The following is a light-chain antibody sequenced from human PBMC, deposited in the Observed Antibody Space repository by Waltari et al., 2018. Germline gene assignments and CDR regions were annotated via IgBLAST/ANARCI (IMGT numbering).Light chain of an antibody. CDR3: CSFAGNSYV. CDR1: STDLGTCNV. V-gene: IGLV2-23*02. J-gene: IGLJ1*01. CDR2: EVR. Sequence: QSALTQPASMSGSPGQSITISCTGTSTDLGTCNVVSWYQHHPGKAPKLIIYEVRKRPSGISDRFSGSMSGSTASLTISRLQAEDEAEYYCCSFAGNSYVFGTGTKVTVL.